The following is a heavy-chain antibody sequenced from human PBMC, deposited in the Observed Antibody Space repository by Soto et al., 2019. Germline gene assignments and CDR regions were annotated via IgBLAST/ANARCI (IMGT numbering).Heavy chain of an antibody. J-gene: IGHJ4*02. Sequence: ASVKVSCKASGYTFTSYGISWVRQAPGQGLEWMGWISAYNGIANYAQKFQGRVTITADKSTSTAYMELSSLRSEDTAVYYCAREGRMNYYGSGRNYWGQGTLVTVSS. CDR1: GYTFTSYG. D-gene: IGHD3-10*01. V-gene: IGHV1-18*01. CDR3: AREGRMNYYGSGRNY. CDR2: ISAYNGIA.